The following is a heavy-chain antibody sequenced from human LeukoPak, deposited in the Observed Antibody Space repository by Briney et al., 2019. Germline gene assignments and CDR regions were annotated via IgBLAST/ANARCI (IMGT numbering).Heavy chain of an antibody. V-gene: IGHV4-39*01. CDR1: GGSISSSSYY. Sequence: KASETLSLTCTVSGGSISSSSYYWGWIRQPPGKGLEWIGSIYYSGSTYYNPSLKSRVTISVDTSKNQLSLKLSSVTAADTAVYYCARLPYDYVWGSYLDYFDYWGQGTLVTVSS. J-gene: IGHJ4*02. CDR2: IYYSGST. CDR3: ARLPYDYVWGSYLDYFDY. D-gene: IGHD3-16*01.